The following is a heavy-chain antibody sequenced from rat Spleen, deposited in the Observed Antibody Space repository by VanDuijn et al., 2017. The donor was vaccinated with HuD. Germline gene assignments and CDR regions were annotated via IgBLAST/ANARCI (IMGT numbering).Heavy chain of an antibody. CDR2: ITNTGRNT. CDR1: GFTFNNYW. CDR3: ARPDNIYYVMDA. Sequence: EVQLVESGGGLVQPGRSLKLSCVASGFTFNNYWMTWIRQAPGKGLEWVASITNTGRNTYYPDSVKGRFTISRDTAENTLYLQMNGLRSEDTATYYCARPDNIYYVMDAWGQGASVTASS. J-gene: IGHJ4*01. D-gene: IGHD1-10*01. V-gene: IGHV5-31*01.